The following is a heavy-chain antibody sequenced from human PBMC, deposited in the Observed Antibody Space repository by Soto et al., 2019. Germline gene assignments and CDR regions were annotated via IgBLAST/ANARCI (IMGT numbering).Heavy chain of an antibody. V-gene: IGHV1-2*04. CDR3: ARVPGEREYSGMDV. D-gene: IGHD6-6*01. Sequence: QVQLVQSGAEVKKPGASVKVSCKASGYTFTGYYMHWVRQAPGQGLEWMGWINPNSGGTNYAQKFQGWVTMTRDTSISTADMELSRLRSDDTAVYYCARVPGEREYSGMDVWGQGTTVTVSS. J-gene: IGHJ6*02. CDR1: GYTFTGYY. CDR2: INPNSGGT.